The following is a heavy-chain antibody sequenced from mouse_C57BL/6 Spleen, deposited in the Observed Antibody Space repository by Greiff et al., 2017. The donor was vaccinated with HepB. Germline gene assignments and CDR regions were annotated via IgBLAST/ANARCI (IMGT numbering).Heavy chain of an antibody. V-gene: IGHV5-17*01. Sequence: EVMLVESGGGLVKPGGSLKLSCAASGFTFSDYGMHWVRQAPEKGLEWVAYISSGSSTIYYADTVKGRFTISRDNAKNTLFLQMTSLRSEDTAMYYCARGAITTVVDWYFDVWGTGTTVTVSS. CDR3: ARGAITTVVDWYFDV. J-gene: IGHJ1*03. CDR2: ISSGSSTI. D-gene: IGHD1-1*01. CDR1: GFTFSDYG.